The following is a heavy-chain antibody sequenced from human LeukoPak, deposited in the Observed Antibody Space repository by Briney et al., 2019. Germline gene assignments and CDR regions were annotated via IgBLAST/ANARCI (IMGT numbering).Heavy chain of an antibody. J-gene: IGHJ4*02. V-gene: IGHV3-23*01. CDR3: ARRDVLNGEWIFFDH. CDR1: GFTFSTYS. D-gene: IGHD2-2*03. CDR2: INGGGDHT. Sequence: GGSLRLSCAASGFTFSTYSMNWVRQAPGKGLEWVSAINGGGDHTYYADSVKGRFTISRDNSKNTLYLHLNSPRADDTAVYYCARRDVLNGEWIFFDHWGQGTLVTVSS.